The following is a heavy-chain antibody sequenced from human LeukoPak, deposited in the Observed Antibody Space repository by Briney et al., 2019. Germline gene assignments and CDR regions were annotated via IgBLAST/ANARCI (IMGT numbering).Heavy chain of an antibody. J-gene: IGHJ4*02. Sequence: SVKVSCKASGGTFSSYAISWVRQAPGQGLEWMGGIIPIFGTANYAQKFQGRVTITADESTSTAYMELRSLRSDDTAVYYCARVNAVTGNSDYWGQGTLVTVSS. CDR1: GGTFSSYA. D-gene: IGHD6-19*01. CDR3: ARVNAVTGNSDY. V-gene: IGHV1-69*13. CDR2: IIPIFGTA.